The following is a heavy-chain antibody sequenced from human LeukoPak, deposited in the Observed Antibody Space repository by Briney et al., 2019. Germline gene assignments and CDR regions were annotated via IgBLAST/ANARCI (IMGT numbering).Heavy chain of an antibody. D-gene: IGHD6-13*01. V-gene: IGHV3-23*01. CDR2: ISGSGGST. CDR1: GFTFSSYA. CDR3: AKDLGYSSSWRDAFDI. J-gene: IGHJ3*02. Sequence: GGSLRLSCAASGFTFSSYAMSWVRQAPGKGLEWVSAISGSGGSTYYADSVKGRLTISRDNSKNTLYLQMNSLRAEDTAVYYCAKDLGYSSSWRDAFDIWGQGTMVTVSS.